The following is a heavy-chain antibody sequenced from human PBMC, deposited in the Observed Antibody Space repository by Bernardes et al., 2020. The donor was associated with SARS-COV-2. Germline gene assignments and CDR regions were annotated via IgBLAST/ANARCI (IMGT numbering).Heavy chain of an antibody. CDR1: GFTFSSYW. J-gene: IGHJ4*02. V-gene: IGHV3-7*01. CDR3: ARIDDVTGRDY. CDR2: IKGDGSQG. D-gene: IGHD3-9*01. Sequence: GGSLRLSCAASGFTFSSYWMSWVRQAPGKGLEWVANIKGDGSQGSSVDSVRGRFAISRDNAKNLLYLQMDSLRAEDTAVYYCARIDDVTGRDYRGQGTLVTVSS.